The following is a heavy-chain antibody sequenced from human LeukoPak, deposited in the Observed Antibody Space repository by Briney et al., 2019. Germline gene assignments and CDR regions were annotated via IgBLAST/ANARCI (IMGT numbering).Heavy chain of an antibody. Sequence: GGSLRLSCAASGFTFSSYSMNRVRQAPGKGLEWVSSISSSSSYIYYADSVKGRFTISRDNAKNSLYLQMNSLRAEDTAVYYCAREMLSGWLLSYYYYGMDVWGQGTTVTVSS. CDR1: GFTFSSYS. D-gene: IGHD6-19*01. V-gene: IGHV3-21*01. CDR3: AREMLSGWLLSYYYYGMDV. CDR2: ISSSSSYI. J-gene: IGHJ6*02.